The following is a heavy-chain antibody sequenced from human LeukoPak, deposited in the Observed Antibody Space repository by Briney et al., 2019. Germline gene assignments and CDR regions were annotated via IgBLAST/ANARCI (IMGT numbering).Heavy chain of an antibody. D-gene: IGHD3-3*01. Sequence: PSETLSLTCTVSGGSISSYYWSWIRQPAGTGLEWIGRIYTSGSTNYNPSLKSRVTMSVDTSKNQFSLKLSSVTAADTAVYYCARSTIFGVVITFDYWGQGTLVTVSS. CDR1: GGSISSYY. V-gene: IGHV4-4*07. CDR3: ARSTIFGVVITFDY. CDR2: IYTSGST. J-gene: IGHJ4*02.